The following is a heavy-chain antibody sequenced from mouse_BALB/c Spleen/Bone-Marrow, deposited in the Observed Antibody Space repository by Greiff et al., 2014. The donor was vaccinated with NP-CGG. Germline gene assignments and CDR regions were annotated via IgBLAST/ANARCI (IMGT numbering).Heavy chain of an antibody. J-gene: IGHJ3*01. CDR3: TRSNGNWFAY. Sequence: QVQLKESGAELVKPGASVKLSCKASSYTFTSYYIYWVKQRPGQGLEWIGEINPSNGGTNFNEKFKSKATLTVDKSSSTAYMQLSSLTSEDSAVYYCTRSNGNWFAYWGQGTLVTVSA. CDR2: INPSNGGT. CDR1: SYTFTSYY. V-gene: IGHV1S81*02.